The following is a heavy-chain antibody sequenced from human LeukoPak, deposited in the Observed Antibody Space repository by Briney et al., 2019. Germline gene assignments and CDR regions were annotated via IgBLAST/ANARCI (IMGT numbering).Heavy chain of an antibody. V-gene: IGHV4-34*01. CDR1: GGSFSGYY. Sequence: SETLSLTCAVYGGSFSGYYWSWIRQPPGKGLEWIGEINHSGSTNYSPSLKSRVTISVDTSKNQFSLKLSSVTAADTAVYYCARGTDSSGYYYWGQGTLVTVSS. CDR2: INHSGST. J-gene: IGHJ4*02. CDR3: ARGTDSSGYYY. D-gene: IGHD3-22*01.